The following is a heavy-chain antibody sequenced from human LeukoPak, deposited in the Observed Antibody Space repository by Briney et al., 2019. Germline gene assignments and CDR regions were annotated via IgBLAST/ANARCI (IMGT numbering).Heavy chain of an antibody. CDR1: GFTFSSYA. D-gene: IGHD1-26*01. CDR3: AKGVGAFDY. J-gene: IGHJ4*02. Sequence: GSLLLSCAASGFTFSSYAMSGVRPAPGKGLEGVSAISGSGGSTYYADSGKGRFTISRDNSKNTLYLQMNSPRAEDTAVYYCAKGVGAFDYWGQGTLVTVSS. V-gene: IGHV3-23*01. CDR2: ISGSGGST.